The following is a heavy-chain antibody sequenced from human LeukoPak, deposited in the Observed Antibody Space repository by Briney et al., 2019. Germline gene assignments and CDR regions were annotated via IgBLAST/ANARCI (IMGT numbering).Heavy chain of an antibody. CDR3: ARDRFDIVVVPAATGGAAFDI. V-gene: IGHV1-2*02. CDR2: INPNSGGT. D-gene: IGHD2-2*01. J-gene: IGHJ3*02. CDR1: GYTFTGYY. Sequence: GASVKVSCKASGYTFTGYYMHWVRQAPGQGLEWMGWINPNSGGTNYAQKFQGRVTMIRDTSISTAYMELRSLRSDDTAVYYCARDRFDIVVVPAATGGAAFDIWGQGTMVTVSS.